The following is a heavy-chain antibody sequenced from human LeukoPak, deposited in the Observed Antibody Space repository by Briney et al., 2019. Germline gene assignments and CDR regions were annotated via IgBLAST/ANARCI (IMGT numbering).Heavy chain of an antibody. CDR3: AREDPQTTVPEGLDV. CDR2: IYYSGTT. CDR1: GGSSSSDNYY. V-gene: IGHV4-61*01. D-gene: IGHD4-17*01. J-gene: IGHJ6*02. Sequence: SETLSLTCTVSGGSSSSDNYYWSWIRQHPGKGLEWVGYIYYSGTTNYNPSLKSRVTISVDTSKNQFSLKLTSVTAADTAIYYCAREDPQTTVPEGLDVWGQGTTVTVSS.